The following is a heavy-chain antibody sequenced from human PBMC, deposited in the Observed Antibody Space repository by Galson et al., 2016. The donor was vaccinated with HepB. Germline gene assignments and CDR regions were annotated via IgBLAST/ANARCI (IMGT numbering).Heavy chain of an antibody. CDR2: INSDGSST. CDR1: GFTFSSYW. D-gene: IGHD3-10*01. CDR3: ARGPPYGEFDH. Sequence: SLRLSCAASGFTFSSYWMHWVRQAPGKGLVWVSRINSDGSSTTYAGSVKGRFTISRDNAKNTLYLQMNGLKAEDTAVYYCARGPPYGEFDHWGQGTLVTVSS. V-gene: IGHV3-74*01. J-gene: IGHJ4*02.